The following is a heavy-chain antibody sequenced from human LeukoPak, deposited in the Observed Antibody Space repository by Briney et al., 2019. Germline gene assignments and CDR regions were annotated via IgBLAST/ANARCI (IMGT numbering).Heavy chain of an antibody. V-gene: IGHV4-59*01. CDR2: MYYSGST. Sequence: SETLSLTGTVSGGSISSYYWSWIRQPPGKRLEWIGYMYYSGSTNYNPSLKSRVTISINTSKNQFSLRLSSVTAADTAVYYCARGSGYGDYWGQGTLVTVSS. CDR1: GGSISSYY. CDR3: ARGSGYGDY. D-gene: IGHD5-12*01. J-gene: IGHJ4*02.